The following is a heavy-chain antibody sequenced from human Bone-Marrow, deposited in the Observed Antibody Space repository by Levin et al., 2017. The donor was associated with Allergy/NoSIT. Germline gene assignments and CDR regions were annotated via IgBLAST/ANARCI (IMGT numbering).Heavy chain of an antibody. V-gene: IGHV3-30*04. J-gene: IGHJ6*02. CDR2: VSHDGTHK. Sequence: PGGSLRLSCAASGFIFSRHSFYWVRQAPGKGLEWLAVVSHDGTHKYYAESVKGRFTISRDFGNNMVFLQMDGLRTDDTAVYSCARSIVASAIYGMDVWGQGTTVIVSS. D-gene: IGHD2-21*01. CDR1: GFIFSRHS. CDR3: ARSIVASAIYGMDV.